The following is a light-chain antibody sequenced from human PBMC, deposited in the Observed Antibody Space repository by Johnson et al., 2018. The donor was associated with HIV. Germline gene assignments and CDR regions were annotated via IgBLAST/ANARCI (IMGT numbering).Light chain of an antibody. J-gene: IGLJ1*01. CDR3: GTWESSLSSNV. CDR1: DSNIGNNY. Sequence: QSVLSQPPSVSAAPGQKVTISCFGSDSNIGNNYVSLYQQVPGTAPKLLIYDNDKRPSGIPDRFPASESGPSATLGITGLQTGDEADYYCGTWESSLSSNVFGTGTKVTVL. CDR2: DND. V-gene: IGLV1-51*01.